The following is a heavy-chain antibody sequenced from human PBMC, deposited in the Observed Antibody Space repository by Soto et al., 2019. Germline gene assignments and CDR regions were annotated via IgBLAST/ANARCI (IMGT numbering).Heavy chain of an antibody. Sequence: VHLVESGGGVVQPGRSLRLSCAASGFSVTTYGMHWVRQAPGKGLEWVAQISSDGNTKCYADSVKGRFTISRDTSKNTLYLKMNSLKVEDTAVYYCASVADYWGQGTLVTVSS. J-gene: IGHJ4*02. CDR1: GFSVTTYG. CDR3: ASVADY. D-gene: IGHD2-21*01. V-gene: IGHV3-30*03. CDR2: ISSDGNTK.